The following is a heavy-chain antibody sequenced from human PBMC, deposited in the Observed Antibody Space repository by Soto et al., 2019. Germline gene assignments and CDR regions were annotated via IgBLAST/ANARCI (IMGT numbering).Heavy chain of an antibody. D-gene: IGHD3-10*01. V-gene: IGHV1-46*04. CDR2: INPSGGIT. J-gene: IGHJ6*01. Sequence: VRGACQSCGYTVTSQYVHWLLQPLGAALAWMGIINPSGGITKYAQKLQGRLTMTRDTSTSTFYMELSSLRSEDTAFDGCATELTESAMGVEDYYYPSMDV. CDR3: ATELTESAMGVEDYYYPSMDV. CDR1: GYTVTSQY.